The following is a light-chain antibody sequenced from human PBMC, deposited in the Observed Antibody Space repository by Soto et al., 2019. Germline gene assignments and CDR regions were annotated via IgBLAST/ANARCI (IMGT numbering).Light chain of an antibody. V-gene: IGLV2-14*01. Sequence: QSVLTQPASVSGSPGQSITISCTGSGRDIGAYNYVSWYQQHPGKAPKLIIYEVENRPSGVSNRFSASKSAFTASLTISGLQAEDEADYYCSSYATSYFYVFGPGTKGTV. J-gene: IGLJ1*01. CDR3: SSYATSYFYV. CDR1: GRDIGAYNY. CDR2: EVE.